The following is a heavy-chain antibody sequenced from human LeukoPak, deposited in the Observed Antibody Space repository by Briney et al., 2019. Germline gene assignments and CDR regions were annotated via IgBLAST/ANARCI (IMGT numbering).Heavy chain of an antibody. V-gene: IGHV4-59*01. CDR3: ARTTVGKHAFDI. CDR1: GGSISSYY. J-gene: IGHJ3*02. D-gene: IGHD1-1*01. Sequence: SETLSLTCTVSGGSISSYYWSWIRQPPGKGLEWIGYIYYSGSTNYNPSLTSRVTISVDTSKNQFSLKLSSVTAADTAVYYCARTTVGKHAFDIWGQGTMVTVSS. CDR2: IYYSGST.